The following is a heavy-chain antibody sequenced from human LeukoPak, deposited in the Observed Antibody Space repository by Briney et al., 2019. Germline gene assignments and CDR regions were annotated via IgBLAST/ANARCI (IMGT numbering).Heavy chain of an antibody. J-gene: IGHJ4*02. CDR1: GFTFDIHS. V-gene: IGHV3-48*01. CDR3: ARDRDWAFDY. CDR2: ISGSGNHI. Sequence: PGGSLRLSCAASGFTFDIHSMNWVRQAPGRGLEWVSYISGSGNHISYTDSVKGRFTISRDNAKNSLFLQMNSLRVEDTAVYYCARDRDWAFDYWGQGTLVTVSS. D-gene: IGHD3-9*01.